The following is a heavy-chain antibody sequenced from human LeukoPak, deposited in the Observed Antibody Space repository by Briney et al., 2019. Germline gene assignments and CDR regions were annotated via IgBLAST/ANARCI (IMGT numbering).Heavy chain of an antibody. CDR1: GDSISSSSYY. D-gene: IGHD3-22*01. V-gene: IGHV4-39*01. CDR3: ARANYYDSSGYYRVIYYYYMDV. CDR2: IYYSGSS. Sequence: ASETLSLTCTVSGDSISSSSYYRGWIRQPPGKGLEWIGSIYYSGSSFDNPALKSRVTISVDTSKNQFSLKLSSVTAADTAVYYCARANYYDSSGYYRVIYYYYMDVWGKGTTVTIS. J-gene: IGHJ6*03.